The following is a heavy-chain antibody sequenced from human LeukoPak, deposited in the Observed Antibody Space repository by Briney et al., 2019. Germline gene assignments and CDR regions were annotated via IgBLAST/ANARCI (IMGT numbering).Heavy chain of an antibody. V-gene: IGHV3-23*01. J-gene: IGHJ5*02. D-gene: IGHD3-3*01. Sequence: GGSLRLSCAASGFTFSSYAMSWVRQAPGKGLEWVSAISGSGGSTYYADSVKGRFTISRDNSKNTLYLQMNSLRAEDTAVYYCAKDSTHDFWSGPNWFDPWGQGTLVTVSS. CDR3: AKDSTHDFWSGPNWFDP. CDR1: GFTFSSYA. CDR2: ISGSGGST.